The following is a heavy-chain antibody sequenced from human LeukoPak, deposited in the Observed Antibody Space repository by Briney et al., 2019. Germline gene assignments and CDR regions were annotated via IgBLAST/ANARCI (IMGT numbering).Heavy chain of an antibody. J-gene: IGHJ4*02. CDR2: ISGSGGST. V-gene: IGHV3-23*01. CDR1: GFTSSSYA. CDR3: AKGSPWFGELLDYFDY. Sequence: GGSLRLSCAASGFTSSSYAMSWVRQAPGKGLEWVSAISGSGGSTYYADSVKGRFTISRDNSKNTLYLQMSSLRAEDTAVYYCAKGSPWFGELLDYFDYWGQGTLVTVSS. D-gene: IGHD3-10*01.